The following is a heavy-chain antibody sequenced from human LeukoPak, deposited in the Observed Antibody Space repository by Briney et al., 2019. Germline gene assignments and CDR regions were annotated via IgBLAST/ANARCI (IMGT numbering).Heavy chain of an antibody. J-gene: IGHJ4*02. CDR2: IIPIFGTA. CDR1: GGTFSSYA. D-gene: IGHD5-24*01. Sequence: SVKVSCKASGGTFSSYAISWVRQAPGQGLEWMGGIIPIFGTANYAQKFQGRVTITADKSTSTAYMELSSLRSEDTAVYYCAREMATIAVVAAWGQGTLVTVSS. V-gene: IGHV1-69*06. CDR3: AREMATIAVVAA.